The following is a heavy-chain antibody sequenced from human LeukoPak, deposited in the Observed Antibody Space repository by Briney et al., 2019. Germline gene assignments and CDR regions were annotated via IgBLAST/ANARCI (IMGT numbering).Heavy chain of an antibody. D-gene: IGHD3-22*01. V-gene: IGHV3-48*02. CDR2: ISGGSGDI. CDR1: GFTFTSYT. J-gene: IGHJ4*02. CDR3: ARAYYDISGYYYFDS. Sequence: TGGSLRHSCAASGFTFTSYTMNWVRQAPGKGLDWVPYISGGSGDIYYADSVRGRFTISRDNAKNSLFLQMNSLRDEDTAVYYCARAYYDISGYYYFDSWGQGTLVTVSS.